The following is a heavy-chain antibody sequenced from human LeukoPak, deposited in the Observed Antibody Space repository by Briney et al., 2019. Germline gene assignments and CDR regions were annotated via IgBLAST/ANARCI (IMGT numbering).Heavy chain of an antibody. D-gene: IGHD3-22*01. J-gene: IGHJ4*02. CDR1: GGSISSHY. Sequence: SETLSLTCTVSGGSISSHYWSWTRQPPGKGLEWIGYIYYSGSTNYNPSLKSRVTISVDTSKNQFSLKLSSVTAADTAVYYCARVHDSSGYYGPFDYWGQGTLVTVSS. CDR3: ARVHDSSGYYGPFDY. V-gene: IGHV4-59*11. CDR2: IYYSGST.